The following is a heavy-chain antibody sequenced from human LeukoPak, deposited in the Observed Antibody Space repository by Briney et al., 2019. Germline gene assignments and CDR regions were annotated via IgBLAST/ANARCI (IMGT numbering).Heavy chain of an antibody. CDR2: INPNSGGT. Sequence: ASVKLSCKASGYTFTDYYIHWVRQAPGQGLEWLGGINPNSGGTKYAQKFQGRTTVTRDTTINTAYMEVSRLRFDDTAAYYCATMGDTNFDHWGQGTLVTVSS. V-gene: IGHV1-2*02. J-gene: IGHJ4*02. CDR3: ATMGDTNFDH. CDR1: GYTFTDYY. D-gene: IGHD1-26*01.